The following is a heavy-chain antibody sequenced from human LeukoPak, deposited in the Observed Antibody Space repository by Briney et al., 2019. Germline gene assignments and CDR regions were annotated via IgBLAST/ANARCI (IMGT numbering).Heavy chain of an antibody. CDR2: INEDGSDE. CDR3: GRYLRSTSGSI. CDR1: GFTFSSYG. Sequence: PGGSLRLSCAASGFTFSSYGMHWVRQAPGKGLEWVASINEDGSDEYYVDSVKGRLTISRDNAKNSLYLQMNSLRAEDTAVYYCGRYLRSTSGSIWGQGTLVTVSS. D-gene: IGHD1-1*01. J-gene: IGHJ4*02. V-gene: IGHV3-7*01.